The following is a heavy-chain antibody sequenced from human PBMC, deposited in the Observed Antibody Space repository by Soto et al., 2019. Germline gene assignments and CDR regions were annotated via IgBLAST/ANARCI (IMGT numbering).Heavy chain of an antibody. V-gene: IGHV3-11*05. CDR1: GFTFRDYY. CDR2: ISSSSSYT. Sequence: QVQLVESGGGFVKPGGSLRLSCTTSGFTFRDYYMTWIRQAPGKGLELVSYISSSSSYTNYADSVKGRFTISRDNAKNSLYMQLNSLRAEDTAVYYCVRVDQRAYRSGYFDYWGQGTLVTVSS. CDR3: VRVDQRAYRSGYFDY. J-gene: IGHJ4*02. D-gene: IGHD5-18*01.